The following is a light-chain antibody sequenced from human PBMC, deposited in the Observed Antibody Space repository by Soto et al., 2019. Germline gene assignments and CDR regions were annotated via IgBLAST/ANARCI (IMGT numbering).Light chain of an antibody. CDR2: TSN. CDR3: ATWDDTLHGYV. CDR1: NSNIGSNK. J-gene: IGLJ1*01. Sequence: QSVLTQPPSASGTPGQRVTISCSVSNSNIGSNKVSWYQQLPGTAPKLLIYTSNQRPSGVPDRFSGSKSGTSASLAISGLQSEDEADYYCATWDDTLHGYVFGAGTKVTVL. V-gene: IGLV1-44*01.